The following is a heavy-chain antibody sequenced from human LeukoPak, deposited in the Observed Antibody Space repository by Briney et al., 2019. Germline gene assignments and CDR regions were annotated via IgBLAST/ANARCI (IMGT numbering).Heavy chain of an antibody. D-gene: IGHD2-21*01. CDR1: GGSVGSYD. CDR2: IYYGGST. J-gene: IGHJ6*03. CDR3: ARDVEEGFNYYYMDV. V-gene: IGHV4-59*02. Sequence: SETLSLTWTVAGGSVGSYDGGWVRQPPGGGLGLGGYIYYGGSTKYNPSLKTRVTISVDTSKNQSSLKLSSVTAADTAVYYCARDVEEGFNYYYMDVWGKGTTVTVSS.